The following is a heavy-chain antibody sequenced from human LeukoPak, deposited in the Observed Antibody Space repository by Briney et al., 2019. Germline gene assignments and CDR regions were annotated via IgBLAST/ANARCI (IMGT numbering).Heavy chain of an antibody. J-gene: IGHJ6*03. Sequence: SETLSLTCSVSGVSISSYYWSWIRQPPGKGLEGIGYIYNTGSTNYKPSLKSRVTMSLDTSTNQFSLKLSSVTAADTAVYYCARGGDSYSSGWYRSDYYYYYMDVWGKGTTVTISS. V-gene: IGHV4-59*01. D-gene: IGHD6-19*01. CDR3: ARGGDSYSSGWYRSDYYYYYMDV. CDR2: IYNTGST. CDR1: GVSISSYY.